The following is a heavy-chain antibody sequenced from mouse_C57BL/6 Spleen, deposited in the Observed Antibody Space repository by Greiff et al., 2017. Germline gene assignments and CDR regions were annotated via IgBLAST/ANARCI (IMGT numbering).Heavy chain of an antibody. V-gene: IGHV8-8*01. J-gene: IGHJ2*01. Sequence: QVTLKESGPGILQPSQTLSLTCSFSGFSLSTFGMGVGWIRQPSGKGLEWLTHLWWDDDKYYNPALKSRLTISKDTSKNKVFLKIANVDTADTATYYCARIDSNSHFDYWGQGTTLTVSS. CDR3: ARIDSNSHFDY. D-gene: IGHD2-5*01. CDR2: LWWDDDK. CDR1: GFSLSTFGMG.